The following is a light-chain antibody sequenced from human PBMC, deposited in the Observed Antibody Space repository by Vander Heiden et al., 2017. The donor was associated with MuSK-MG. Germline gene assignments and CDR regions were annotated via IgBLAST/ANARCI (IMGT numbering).Light chain of an antibody. Sequence: SSELTQDPAVSVALGQTDRITCQGDSLRSYYASWYQQKPGQAPVLVIYGKNNRPSGIPDRFSGSSSGNTASLTITGAQAEDEADYDCNFRDSRGNHLVFGGGTKLSVL. V-gene: IGLV3-19*01. J-gene: IGLJ2*01. CDR2: GKN. CDR1: SLRSYY. CDR3: NFRDSRGNHLV.